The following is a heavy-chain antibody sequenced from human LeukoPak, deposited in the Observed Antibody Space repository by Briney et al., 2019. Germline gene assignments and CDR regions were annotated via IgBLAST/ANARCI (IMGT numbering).Heavy chain of an antibody. Sequence: GGSLRLSCAASGFTFSTYEMNWVRQAPGKGLEWVSYISSSGGTIHYSDSVKGRFTISRDNAKNSLYLQMDSLRAEDTAVYYCVREVRREGDQFDYWGQGTLVTVSS. J-gene: IGHJ4*02. CDR3: VREVRREGDQFDY. CDR1: GFTFSTYE. D-gene: IGHD2-21*01. CDR2: ISSSGGTI. V-gene: IGHV3-48*03.